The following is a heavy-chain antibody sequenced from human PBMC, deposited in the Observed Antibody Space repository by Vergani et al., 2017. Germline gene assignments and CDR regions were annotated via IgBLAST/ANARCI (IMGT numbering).Heavy chain of an antibody. CDR1: GYTFTSYY. CDR2: INPSGGST. D-gene: IGHD6-13*01. J-gene: IGHJ4*02. CDR3: ASSIAAAGTRFDY. V-gene: IGHV1-46*01. Sequence: QVQLVQSGAEVKKPGASVKVSCKASGYTFTSYYLHWVRQAPGQGLEWMGIINPSGGSTSYAQKFQGRVTMTRDTSTSTVYMELSSLRSEDTAVYYCASSIAAAGTRFDYWGQGTLVTVSS.